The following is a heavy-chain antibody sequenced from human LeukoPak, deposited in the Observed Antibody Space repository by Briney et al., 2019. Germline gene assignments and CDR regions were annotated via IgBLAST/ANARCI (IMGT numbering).Heavy chain of an antibody. CDR2: ISYDGSNK. Sequence: GGSLRLSCAASGFTFSSYAMHWVRQAPGKGLEWVAVISYDGSNKYYADSVKGRFTISRDNSKNTLYLQMNSLRAEDTAAYYCAKDLSGYSYGYRAYYYGMDVWGQGTTVTVSS. CDR1: GFTFSSYA. CDR3: AKDLSGYSYGYRAYYYGMDV. V-gene: IGHV3-30-3*01. J-gene: IGHJ6*02. D-gene: IGHD5-18*01.